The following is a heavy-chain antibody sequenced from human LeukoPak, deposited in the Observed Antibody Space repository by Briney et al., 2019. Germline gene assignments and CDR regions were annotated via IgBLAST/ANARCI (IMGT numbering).Heavy chain of an antibody. V-gene: IGHV3-11*01. D-gene: IGHD3-22*01. CDR3: ARGGYYDSSRDGNAFDI. Sequence: GGSLRLSCAASGFTFSDYYMSWIRQAPGKGLEWVSYISSGSTIYYADSVKGRFTISRNNAKNSLYLQMNSLRAEDTAVYYCARGGYYDSSRDGNAFDIWGQGTMVTVSS. J-gene: IGHJ3*02. CDR1: GFTFSDYY. CDR2: ISSGSTI.